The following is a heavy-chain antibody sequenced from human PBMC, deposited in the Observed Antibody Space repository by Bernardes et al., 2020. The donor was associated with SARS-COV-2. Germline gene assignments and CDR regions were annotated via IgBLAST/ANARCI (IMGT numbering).Heavy chain of an antibody. D-gene: IGHD6-6*01. CDR3: ATPKGDFSSSYYYYGVDV. V-gene: IGHV1-18*01. CDR2: ISGHNGNT. J-gene: IGHJ6*02. Sequence: ASVKDSCKTSGYIFTAYGISWVRQAPGQGLEWMGWISGHNGNTNYIQRLQDRITMTIDTSTRTAYMELRGLRSDDTAVYYCATPKGDFSSSYYYYGVDVWGQGTTVTVSS. CDR1: GYIFTAYG.